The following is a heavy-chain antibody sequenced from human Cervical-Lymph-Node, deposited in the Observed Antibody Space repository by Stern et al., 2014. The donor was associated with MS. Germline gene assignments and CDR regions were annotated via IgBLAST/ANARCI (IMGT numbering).Heavy chain of an antibody. D-gene: IGHD2-21*02. J-gene: IGHJ6*02. CDR2: VDPEHGET. Sequence: HLLQSGAEVKKPGASVKVFCKVSGNTLRVIFMQWVRQVPGKGLEWMGGVDPEHGETRYAPKFRGRVTMAVDRSTVTAYMELSSLRSEGTGVFYCATLRGRVTYYYGMDVWGQGTTVTVSS. CDR3: ATLRGRVTYYYGMDV. CDR1: GNTLRVIF. V-gene: IGHV1-24*01.